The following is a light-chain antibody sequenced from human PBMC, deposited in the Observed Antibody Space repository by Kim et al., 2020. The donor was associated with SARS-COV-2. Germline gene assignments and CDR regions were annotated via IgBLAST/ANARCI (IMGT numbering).Light chain of an antibody. CDR1: QSVSSY. J-gene: IGKJ5*01. Sequence: ATLSLSPGERATLSCRASQSVSSYLAWCQQKPGQAPRLLIYDASNRATGIPARFSGSGSGTDFTLTISSLEPEDFAVYYCQQRSNFGQGTRLEIK. CDR3: QQRSN. CDR2: DAS. V-gene: IGKV3-11*01.